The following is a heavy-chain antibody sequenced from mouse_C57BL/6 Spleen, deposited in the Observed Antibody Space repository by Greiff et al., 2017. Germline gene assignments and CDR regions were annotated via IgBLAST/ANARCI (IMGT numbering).Heavy chain of an antibody. D-gene: IGHD2-4*01. J-gene: IGHJ2*01. CDR2: IDPSDSYT. V-gene: IGHV1-50*01. CDR1: GYTFTSYW. CDR3: ARRGYDYEGYYFDY. Sequence: QVQLQQPGAELVKPGASVKLSCKASGYTFTSYWMQWVKQRPGQGLEWIGEIDPSDSYTNYNQKFKGKATLTVDTSTSTAYMQLSSLTSEDSAVDYFARRGYDYEGYYFDYWGQGTTLTVAS.